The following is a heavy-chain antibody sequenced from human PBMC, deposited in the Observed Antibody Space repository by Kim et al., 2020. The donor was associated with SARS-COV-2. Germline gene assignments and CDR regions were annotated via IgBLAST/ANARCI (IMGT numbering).Heavy chain of an antibody. CDR3: ARGGVNLGDY. Sequence: SKSYADSVKGRFTISRDNSKNTLSLQMNSLRVEDTAVYYCARGGVNLGDYWGQGTLVTVSS. V-gene: IGHV3-23*01. D-gene: IGHD1-26*01. J-gene: IGHJ4*02. CDR2: SK.